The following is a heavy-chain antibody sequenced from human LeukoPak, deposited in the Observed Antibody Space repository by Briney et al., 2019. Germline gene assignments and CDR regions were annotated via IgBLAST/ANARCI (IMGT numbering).Heavy chain of an antibody. CDR3: ASPLRLGSGSYYNY. V-gene: IGHV3-21*01. Sequence: GGSLRLSCAASGFTLSSYSMNWVRQAPGKGMGWVSSISSSSSYIYYADSVKGRFTISRDNAKNSLYLQMNSLRAEDTAVYYCASPLRLGSGSYYNYWGQGTLVTVSS. J-gene: IGHJ4*02. CDR2: ISSSSSYI. CDR1: GFTLSSYS. D-gene: IGHD3-10*01.